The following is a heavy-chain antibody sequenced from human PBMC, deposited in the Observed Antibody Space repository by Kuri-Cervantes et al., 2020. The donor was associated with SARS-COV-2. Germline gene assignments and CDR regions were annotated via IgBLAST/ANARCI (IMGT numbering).Heavy chain of an antibody. Sequence: GGSLRLSCAASGFTFSSYGMHWVRQAPGKGLEWVAVIWYGGSNKYYADSVKGRFTISRDTSKNTVYLQMNSLRGDDTAVYYCTRGSIAGRRGIFDFWGQGTVVTVSS. D-gene: IGHD6-6*01. V-gene: IGHV3-33*08. J-gene: IGHJ4*02. CDR2: IWYGGSNK. CDR1: GFTFSSYG. CDR3: TRGSIAGRRGIFDF.